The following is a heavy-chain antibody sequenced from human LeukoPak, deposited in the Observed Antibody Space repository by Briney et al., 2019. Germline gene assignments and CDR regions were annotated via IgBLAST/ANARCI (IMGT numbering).Heavy chain of an antibody. CDR1: GYTLTGYY. Sequence: ASVKVSCKASGYTLTGYYIHWVRQAPGQGLEWMGWINPNSGGTNYAQRFQGRVTMTRDTSISTVDMELSRLRSDDTAVYYCARLGHGDYGFDYWGQGTLVTVSS. CDR2: INPNSGGT. V-gene: IGHV1-2*02. D-gene: IGHD4-17*01. J-gene: IGHJ4*02. CDR3: ARLGHGDYGFDY.